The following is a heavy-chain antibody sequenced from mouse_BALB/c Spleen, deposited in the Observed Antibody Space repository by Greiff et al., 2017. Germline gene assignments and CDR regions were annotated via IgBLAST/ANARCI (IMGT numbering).Heavy chain of an antibody. D-gene: IGHD2-3*01. CDR3: ANLYDGLGGYYYAMDY. Sequence: VQLQQSGPGLVAPSQSLSITCTVSGFSLTDYGVSWVRQPPGKGLEWLGVIWGGGSGYNNSALKSRLSISKDHSKSQVFLKMNRLQTDDTSMYYCANLYDGLGGYYYAMDYWGEGTSVTVSS. CDR2: IWGGGSG. CDR1: GFSLTDYG. J-gene: IGHJ4*01. V-gene: IGHV2-6-5*01.